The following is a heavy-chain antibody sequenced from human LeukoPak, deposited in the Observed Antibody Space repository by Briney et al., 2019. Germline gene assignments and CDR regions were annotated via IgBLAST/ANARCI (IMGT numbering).Heavy chain of an antibody. V-gene: IGHV3-66*04. CDR1: GFTVSSKY. CDR3: ASHTVNYYYGMDV. CDR2: IYSGGST. Sequence: GGSLRLSCAASGFTVSSKYMSWVRQAPGKGLEWVSIIYSGGSTYYADSVKGRFTISRDNSKNTVYLQMNSLRAEDTAVYHCASHTVNYYYGMDVWGQGTTVTVSS. D-gene: IGHD4-17*01. J-gene: IGHJ6*02.